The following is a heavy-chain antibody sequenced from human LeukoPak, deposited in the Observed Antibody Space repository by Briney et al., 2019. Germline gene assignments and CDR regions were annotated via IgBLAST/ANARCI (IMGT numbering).Heavy chain of an antibody. Sequence: GGSLRLSCAASGFTVSSNYMSWVRQAPGKGLEWVSVIYGASSTYYADSVNGRFTISRDDSKNTLYLQMNSLRAEDTAVYYCARGSLLRYFDWPDWGQGTLVTVSS. D-gene: IGHD3-9*01. CDR2: IYGASST. J-gene: IGHJ4*02. CDR1: GFTVSSNY. V-gene: IGHV3-53*01. CDR3: ARGSLLRYFDWPD.